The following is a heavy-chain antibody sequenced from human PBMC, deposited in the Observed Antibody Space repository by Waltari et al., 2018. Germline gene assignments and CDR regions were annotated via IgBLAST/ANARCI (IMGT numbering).Heavy chain of an antibody. V-gene: IGHV1-18*01. J-gene: IGHJ4*02. CDR2: IAAYNGNT. CDR3: ARVFDSSQYYYGSDY. CDR1: GYTFSNYG. D-gene: IGHD3-22*01. Sequence: QVQLLQSGTEVKKPGASVTVSCNASGYTFSNYGVSWVRQAPGQGLAWVEWIAAYNGNTHSAPKLQGRVTMTTDTSTTTAYLELRSLTSDDTAVYYCARVFDSSQYYYGSDYWGQGTLVTVSS.